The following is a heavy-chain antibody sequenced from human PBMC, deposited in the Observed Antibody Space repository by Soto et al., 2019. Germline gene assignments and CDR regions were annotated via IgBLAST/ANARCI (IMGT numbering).Heavy chain of an antibody. CDR1: GFTFSSYG. V-gene: IGHV3-33*01. J-gene: IGHJ4*02. D-gene: IGHD6-19*01. CDR2: IWYDGSNK. Sequence: QVQLVESGGGVVQPGRSLRLSCAVSGFTFSSYGMHWVRQAPGKGLGWVAVIWYDGSNKYFADSVKGRFTISRDNSKNTLYLQMNSLRAEDTAVYYCARDQYRSGFDYWGQGTLVTVSS. CDR3: ARDQYRSGFDY.